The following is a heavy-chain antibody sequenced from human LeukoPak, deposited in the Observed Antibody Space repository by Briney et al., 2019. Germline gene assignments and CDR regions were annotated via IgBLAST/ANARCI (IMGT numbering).Heavy chain of an antibody. D-gene: IGHD1-1*01. CDR3: ARDSAGNWKDGWFDP. J-gene: IGHJ5*02. CDR1: GYTFTSYG. V-gene: IGHV1-18*01. CDR2: ISANNGNT. Sequence: GASVKVSCKASGYTFTSYGISWVRQAPGQGLEWMGWISANNGNTNYAQKLQGRVTMTTDTSTSTAYMELRSLRSDDTAVYYCARDSAGNWKDGWFDPWGQGTLVTVSS.